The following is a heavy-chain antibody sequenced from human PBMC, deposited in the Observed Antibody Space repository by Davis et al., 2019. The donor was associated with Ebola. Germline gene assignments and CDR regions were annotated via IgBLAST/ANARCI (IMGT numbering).Heavy chain of an antibody. V-gene: IGHV4-59*08. CDR3: ARLPHWSPYSSSGMDV. Sequence: PSETLSLTCTVSGGSISSYYWSWIRQPPGKGLEWIGYIYYSGSTNYNPSLKSRVTISVDTSKNQFSLKLSSVTAADTAVYYCARLPHWSPYSSSGMDVWGQGTTVTVSS. J-gene: IGHJ6*02. CDR2: IYYSGST. CDR1: GGSISSYY. D-gene: IGHD6-13*01.